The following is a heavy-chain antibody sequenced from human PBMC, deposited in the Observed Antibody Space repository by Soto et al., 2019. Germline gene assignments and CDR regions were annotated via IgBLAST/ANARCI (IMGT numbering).Heavy chain of an antibody. J-gene: IGHJ4*02. CDR1: GGSFSGYY. CDR2: INHSGST. Sequence: SETLSLTCAVYGGSFSGYYWSWIRQPPGKGLEWIGEINHSGSTNYNPSLKSRVTISVDTSKNQFSLKLSSVTAADTAVYYCARRYYYGSGSSPPQYFDYWGQGTLVTVSS. D-gene: IGHD3-10*01. CDR3: ARRYYYGSGSSPPQYFDY. V-gene: IGHV4-34*01.